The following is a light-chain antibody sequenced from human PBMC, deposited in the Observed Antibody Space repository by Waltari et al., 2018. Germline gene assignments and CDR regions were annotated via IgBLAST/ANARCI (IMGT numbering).Light chain of an antibody. CDR2: EDN. CDR3: YSTDSSSFPL. J-gene: IGLJ3*02. Sequence: SHELTQPPSVSVSPGQTASLTCSGAALPTTYIYWYQQKSGQAPVMLIYEDNKRPSGIPERFSGSSSGTLATLTVSGAVVEDEGDYYCYSTDSSSFPLFGGGTRLTVL. V-gene: IGLV3-10*01. CDR1: ALPTTY.